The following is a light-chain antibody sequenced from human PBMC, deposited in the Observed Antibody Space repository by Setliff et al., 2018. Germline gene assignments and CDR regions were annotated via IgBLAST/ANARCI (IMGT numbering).Light chain of an antibody. CDR2: AVS. CDR3: SSYTNSGPYV. Sequence: QSALAQPASVSGSPGQSITISCSGTSSDVGSYDLVSWYQQHPGKAPKLIIYAVSDRPSGVSNRFSGSKSGNTASLTISGLQAEDEADYYCSSYTNSGPYVFGTGTKVTVL. CDR1: SSDVGSYDL. J-gene: IGLJ1*01. V-gene: IGLV2-14*03.